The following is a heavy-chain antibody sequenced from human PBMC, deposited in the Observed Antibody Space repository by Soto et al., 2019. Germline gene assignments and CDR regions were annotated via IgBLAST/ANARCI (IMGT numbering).Heavy chain of an antibody. J-gene: IGHJ6*02. CDR3: ARVPAADFTLPYYYYYGMDV. D-gene: IGHD2-2*01. CDR1: GFTFRSDS. CDR2: ISSSSSYI. Sequence: GSLRISLAACGFTFRSDSMCWVRQAPGNGLELVSSISSSSSYIYYADSVKGRFTISRDNAKNSLYLQMNSLRAEETAVYYCARVPAADFTLPYYYYYGMDVWGQGTTVTVSS. V-gene: IGHV3-21*01.